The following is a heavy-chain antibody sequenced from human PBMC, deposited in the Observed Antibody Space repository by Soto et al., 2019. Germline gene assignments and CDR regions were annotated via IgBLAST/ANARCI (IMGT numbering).Heavy chain of an antibody. CDR1: GFTFSSYA. Sequence: EVQLLESGGGLVPPGGSLRLSCAASGFTFSSYAMSWVRQAPVKGLEWVSAISGSGGSTYYADSVKGRFTISRDNSKNTLYLTMNSLRAEDTAVYYCKKDGYPMWGGSYYGVNFDSWGQVALVTVS. CDR3: KKDGYPMWGGSYYGVNFDS. D-gene: IGHD1-26*01. CDR2: ISGSGGST. J-gene: IGHJ4*02. V-gene: IGHV3-23*01.